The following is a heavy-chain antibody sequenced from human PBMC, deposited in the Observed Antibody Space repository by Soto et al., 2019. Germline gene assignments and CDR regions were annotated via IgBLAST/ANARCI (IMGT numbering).Heavy chain of an antibody. Sequence: GGSLRLSCAASGFTFSSYAMSWVRQAPGKGLEWVSAISGSGGSTYYADSVKGRFTISRDNSKNTLYLQMNSLRAEDTAVYYCAKDFPTYASSGYHDAFDIWGQGTLVTVSS. V-gene: IGHV3-23*01. J-gene: IGHJ3*02. CDR1: GFTFSSYA. CDR3: AKDFPTYASSGYHDAFDI. CDR2: ISGSGGST. D-gene: IGHD3-22*01.